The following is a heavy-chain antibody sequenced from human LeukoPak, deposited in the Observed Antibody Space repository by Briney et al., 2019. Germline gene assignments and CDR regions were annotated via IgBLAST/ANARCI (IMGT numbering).Heavy chain of an antibody. D-gene: IGHD6-6*01. Sequence: PSETLSLTCTVSGASITSASYYWIWIRQPAGKRLEWIGRIYDSGSTNYNPSLKSRVTMSVDTSKNQFSLKLSSVTAADTAIYYCARSTRSSSSSVDHWGQGTLVTVSS. CDR2: IYDSGST. CDR3: ARSTRSSSSSVDH. V-gene: IGHV4-61*02. CDR1: GASITSASYY. J-gene: IGHJ4*02.